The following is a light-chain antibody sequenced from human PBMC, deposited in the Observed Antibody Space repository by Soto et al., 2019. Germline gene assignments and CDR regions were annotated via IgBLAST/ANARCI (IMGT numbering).Light chain of an antibody. Sequence: QSVLTHPPSVSGGPGQRVTISCTGSSSNIGAGYDVHWYQQLPGTAPKLLIYGNSNRPSGVPDRFSGSKSGTSASLAITGLQAEDEADYYCQSYDSSLSGLFGGGTKLTVL. CDR1: SSNIGAGYD. J-gene: IGLJ3*02. V-gene: IGLV1-40*01. CDR3: QSYDSSLSGL. CDR2: GNS.